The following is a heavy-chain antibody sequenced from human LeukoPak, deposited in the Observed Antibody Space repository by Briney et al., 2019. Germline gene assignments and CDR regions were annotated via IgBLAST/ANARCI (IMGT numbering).Heavy chain of an antibody. CDR3: ARGLYSSSWFTHDDAFDI. D-gene: IGHD6-13*01. Sequence: SETLSLTCTVSGCSISSYYCSWIRQPPGKGLEWIGYIYYSGSTNYNPSLKSRVTISVDTSKNQFSLKLSSVTAADTAVYYCARGLYSSSWFTHDDAFDIWGQGKMVTVSS. J-gene: IGHJ3*02. CDR2: IYYSGST. V-gene: IGHV4-59*01. CDR1: GCSISSYY.